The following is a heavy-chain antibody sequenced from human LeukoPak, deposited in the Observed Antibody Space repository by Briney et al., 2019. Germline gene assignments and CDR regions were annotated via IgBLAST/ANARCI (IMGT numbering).Heavy chain of an antibody. CDR1: GFTFSSYA. CDR2: ISYDGSNK. J-gene: IGHJ4*02. Sequence: QAGGSLRLSCAASGFTFSSYAMHWVRQAPGKGLEWVAVISYDGSNKYYADSAKGRFTISRDNSKNTLYLQMNSLRAEDTAVYYCAREVRPPIVYFDYWGQGTLVTVSS. D-gene: IGHD2-15*01. V-gene: IGHV3-30*04. CDR3: AREVRPPIVYFDY.